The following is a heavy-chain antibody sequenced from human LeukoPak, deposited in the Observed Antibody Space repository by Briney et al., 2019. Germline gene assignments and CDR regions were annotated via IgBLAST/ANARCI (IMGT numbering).Heavy chain of an antibody. D-gene: IGHD5-12*01. J-gene: IGHJ5*02. CDR2: VKSRDVGRTT. Sequence: GGSLRLSCAAPGFTFSNVWMTWIRQAPGKGLECVGRVKSRDVGRTTDYAAPVKGRFTISRDDSKNTVYLQMISLQTEDTAVYYCTTDFLQGYSSSWGQGTLVTVSS. V-gene: IGHV3-15*01. CDR3: TTDFLQGYSSS. CDR1: GFTFSNVW.